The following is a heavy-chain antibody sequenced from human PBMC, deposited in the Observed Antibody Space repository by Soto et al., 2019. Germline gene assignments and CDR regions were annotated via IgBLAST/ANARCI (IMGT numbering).Heavy chain of an antibody. Sequence: SETLSLTCTVSGGSISSSSYYWGWIRQPPGKGLEWIGSNYYSGSTYYNPPLKSRVTISVDTPKNQFSLKLSSVTAADTAVYYCARQSGTCFGGGCDWFDPWGQGTLVTVSS. CDR2: NYYSGST. CDR3: ARQSGTCFGGGCDWFDP. CDR1: GGSISSSSYY. V-gene: IGHV4-39*01. D-gene: IGHD1-7*01. J-gene: IGHJ5*02.